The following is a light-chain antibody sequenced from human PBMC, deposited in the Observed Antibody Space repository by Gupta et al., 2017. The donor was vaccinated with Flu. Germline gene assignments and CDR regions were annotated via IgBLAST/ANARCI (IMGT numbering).Light chain of an antibody. CDR2: AAS. CDR1: QGINNL. Sequence: DIQLTQSPSFLSASVGDRVTVTCRASQGINNLLAWYQQKPGKAPTLLIYAASTLQSGVPSRFSGGGSGTDFTLTISSLQPEDSAIYYCQHLSNYPLTFGHGTKVDVK. V-gene: IGKV1-9*01. CDR3: QHLSNYPLT. J-gene: IGKJ3*01.